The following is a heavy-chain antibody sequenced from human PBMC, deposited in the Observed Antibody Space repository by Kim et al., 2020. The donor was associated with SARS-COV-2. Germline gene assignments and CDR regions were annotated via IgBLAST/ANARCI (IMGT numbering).Heavy chain of an antibody. CDR2: ISWDGGST. V-gene: IGHV3-43*01. Sequence: GGSLRLSCAASGFTFDDYTMHWVRQAPGKGLEWVSLISWDGGSTYYADSVKGRFTISRDNSKNSLYLQMNSLRTEDTALYYCAKAGSDYYGSGSDYFDYWGQGTLVTVSS. J-gene: IGHJ4*02. CDR3: AKAGSDYYGSGSDYFDY. CDR1: GFTFDDYT. D-gene: IGHD3-10*01.